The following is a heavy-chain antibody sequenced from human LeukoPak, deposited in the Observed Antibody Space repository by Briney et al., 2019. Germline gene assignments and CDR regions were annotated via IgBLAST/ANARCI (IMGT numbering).Heavy chain of an antibody. J-gene: IGHJ4*02. CDR1: GGSISSYY. CDR2: MYYSGST. D-gene: IGHD4-11*01. V-gene: IGHV4-59*01. CDR3: ARAEYSNYETFDY. Sequence: SETLSLTCTVSGGSISSYYWSWIRQPPGKGLEWIGYMYYSGSTNYNPSLKSRVTISVDTSKNQFSLKLSSVTAADTAVYYCARAEYSNYETFDYWGQGTLVTVSS.